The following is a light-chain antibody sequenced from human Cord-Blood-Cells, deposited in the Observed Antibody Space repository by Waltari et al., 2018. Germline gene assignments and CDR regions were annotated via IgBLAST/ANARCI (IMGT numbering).Light chain of an antibody. V-gene: IGKV4-1*01. CDR2: WAS. J-gene: IGKJ1*01. Sequence: DILITQSPDSLAVSLGERPTITCKSSQSVLYSSNNKNYLAWYQQKPGQPPKLLIYWASTRESVVPDRFSGSGSGTDFTLTISSLQAEDVAVYYCQQYYSTPWTFGQGTKVEIK. CDR1: QSVLYSSNNKNY. CDR3: QQYYSTPWT.